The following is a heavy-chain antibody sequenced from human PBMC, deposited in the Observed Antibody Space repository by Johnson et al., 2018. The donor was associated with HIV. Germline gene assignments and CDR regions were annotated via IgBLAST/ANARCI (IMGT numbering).Heavy chain of an antibody. V-gene: IGHV3-30-3*01. J-gene: IGHJ3*02. D-gene: IGHD6-19*01. CDR1: GFTFTKYA. CDR3: TTVGIAVAGALPI. Sequence: QVQLVESGGGLVQPGGSLRLSCAASGFTFTKYAMHWVRQAPGKGLEWVAIISYDGNNKYYADYAAPVKGRFTISRDDSKNTLYLQMNSLKTEDTAVYYCTTVGIAVAGALPIWGQGTMVTVSS. CDR2: ISYDGNNK.